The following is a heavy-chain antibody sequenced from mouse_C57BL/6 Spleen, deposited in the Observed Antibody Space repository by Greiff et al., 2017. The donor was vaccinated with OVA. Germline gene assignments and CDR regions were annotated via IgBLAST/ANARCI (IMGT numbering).Heavy chain of an antibody. Sequence: QVQLQQPGAELVRPGSSVKLSCKASGYTFTSYWMDWVKQRPGQGLEWIGNIYPSDSETHYNQKFKDKATLTVDKSSSTAYMQLSSLTSEDSAVYYSARGQLSPAWFAYWGQGTLVTVSA. J-gene: IGHJ3*01. CDR2: IYPSDSET. CDR1: GYTFTSYW. V-gene: IGHV1-61*01. D-gene: IGHD3-2*02. CDR3: ARGQLSPAWFAY.